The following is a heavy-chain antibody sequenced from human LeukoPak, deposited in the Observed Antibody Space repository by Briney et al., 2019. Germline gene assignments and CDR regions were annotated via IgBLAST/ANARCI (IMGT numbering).Heavy chain of an antibody. J-gene: IGHJ4*02. CDR1: GGTMTNYY. V-gene: IGHV4-4*07. Sequence: SETLSLTCTVSGGTMTNYYWSWIRQPAGKELEWIGRIYSSGSTNYNPSLKSRVTMSVDTSKNQFSLNLTSVTVADMAVYFCARVGVVESSGYHDYYFDFWGQGSLVTVSS. CDR3: ARVGVVESSGYHDYYFDF. CDR2: IYSSGST. D-gene: IGHD3-22*01.